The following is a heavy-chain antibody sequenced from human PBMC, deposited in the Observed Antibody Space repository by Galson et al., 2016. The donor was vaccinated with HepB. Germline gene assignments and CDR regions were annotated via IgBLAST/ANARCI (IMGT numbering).Heavy chain of an antibody. CDR2: IFHTGSA. D-gene: IGHD1-26*01. Sequence: SETLSLTCAVSGDSISNDIWWSWVRQPPGKGLEWIGEIFHTGSANYNPSLKSRVTISADKSKNQLSLTLRSVTAADTALYYCVRGGTYYLSFWGQGTLVTVSS. CDR3: VRGGTYYLSF. J-gene: IGHJ4*02. V-gene: IGHV4-4*02. CDR1: GDSISNDIW.